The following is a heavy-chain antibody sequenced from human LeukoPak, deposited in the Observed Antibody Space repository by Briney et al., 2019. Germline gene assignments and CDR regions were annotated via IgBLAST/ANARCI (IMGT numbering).Heavy chain of an antibody. CDR1: GGSISSYY. CDR2: IYYSGST. V-gene: IGHV4-59*01. J-gene: IGHJ3*02. D-gene: IGHD3-10*01. Sequence: PSETLSLTCTVSGGSISSYYWSWIRQPPGKGLEWIGYIYYSGSTNYNPSLKSRVTISVDTSKNQFSLKLSSVTAADTAVYYCARDRTMVRGVLDAFDIWGQGTMVTVSS. CDR3: ARDRTMVRGVLDAFDI.